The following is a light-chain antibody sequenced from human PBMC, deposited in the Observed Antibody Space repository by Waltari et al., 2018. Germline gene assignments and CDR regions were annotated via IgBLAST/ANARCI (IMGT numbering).Light chain of an antibody. CDR2: DIS. CDR1: QSVTNY. V-gene: IGKV3-11*01. J-gene: IGKJ4*01. Sequence: DIVLTQSPATLSLSPGERATLPCRASQSVTNYLAWYQQKPGQAPRLLIYDISTRATAIPARFNGSGSGTDCTLTISSLEPEDFAVYYCLQRDRWLTCGGGTKVEIK. CDR3: LQRDRWLT.